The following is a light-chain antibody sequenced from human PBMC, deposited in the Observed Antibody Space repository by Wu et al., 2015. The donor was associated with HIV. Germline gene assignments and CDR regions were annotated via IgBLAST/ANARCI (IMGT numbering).Light chain of an antibody. Sequence: IVLTQSPGTLSLSPGERATLSCRASQSVSSSYLAWYQQKAGQAPRLVIYGASNRNTGIPDRFSGSGSGTDFTLTISRLEPEDLAVYYCQYYGSSPPYSFGQGSKLGIK. J-gene: IGKJ2*03. CDR2: GAS. V-gene: IGKV3-20*01. CDR3: QYYGSSPPYS. CDR1: QSVSSSY.